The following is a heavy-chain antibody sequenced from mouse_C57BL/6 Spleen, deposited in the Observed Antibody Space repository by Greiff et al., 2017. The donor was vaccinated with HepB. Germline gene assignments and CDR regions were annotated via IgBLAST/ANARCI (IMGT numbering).Heavy chain of an antibody. D-gene: IGHD1-1*01. Sequence: EVMLVESEGGLVQPGSSMKLSCTASGFTFSDYYMAWVRQVPEKGLEWVANINYDGSSTYYLDSLKSRFIISRDNAENILYLQMSRLKSEDTATYYCARVLNYYGSSYDYFDYWGQGTTLTVSS. CDR3: ARVLNYYGSSYDYFDY. J-gene: IGHJ2*01. CDR2: INYDGSST. V-gene: IGHV5-16*01. CDR1: GFTFSDYY.